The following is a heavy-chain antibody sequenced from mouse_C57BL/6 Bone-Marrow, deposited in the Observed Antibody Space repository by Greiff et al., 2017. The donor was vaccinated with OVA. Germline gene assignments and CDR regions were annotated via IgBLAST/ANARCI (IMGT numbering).Heavy chain of an antibody. V-gene: IGHV7-3*01. CDR1: GFTFTDYY. CDR2: IRNKANGYTT. D-gene: IGHD2-5*01. CDR3: ARSVYSNYPFDY. J-gene: IGHJ2*01. Sequence: EVKLVESGGGLVQPGGSLSLSCAASGFTFTDYYMSWVRQPPGKALEWLGFIRNKANGYTTEYSASVKGRFTISRDNSKSILYLQMNALRAEDSATYYCARSVYSNYPFDYWGQGTTLTVSS.